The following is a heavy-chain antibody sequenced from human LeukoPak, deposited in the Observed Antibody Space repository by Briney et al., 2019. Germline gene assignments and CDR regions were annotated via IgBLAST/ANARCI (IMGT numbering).Heavy chain of an antibody. CDR2: INPNSGGT. J-gene: IGHJ4*02. V-gene: IGHV1-2*02. Sequence: ASVTVSCKASGYTFTGYYMHWVRQAPGQGLEWMGWINPNSGGTNYAQKLQGRVTMTTDTSTSTAYMELRSLRSDDTAVYYCARVPYYDFWSGYGDYWGQGTLVTVSS. D-gene: IGHD3-3*01. CDR3: ARVPYYDFWSGYGDY. CDR1: GYTFTGYY.